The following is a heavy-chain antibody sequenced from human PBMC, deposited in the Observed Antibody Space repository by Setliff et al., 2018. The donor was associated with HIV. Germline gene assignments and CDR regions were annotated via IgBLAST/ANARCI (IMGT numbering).Heavy chain of an antibody. CDR1: GFTFDDYA. D-gene: IGHD6-13*01. CDR3: AKGRYSSSWYYFDY. CDR2: INWNSGTI. Sequence: GGSLRLSCAASGFTFDDYAMHWGRQAPGKGLEWVSGINWNSGTIAYADFVKGRFTISRDNTKNFVFLEMTNLRAEDMALYYCAKGRYSSSWYYFDYWGQGTLVTVSS. V-gene: IGHV3-9*03. J-gene: IGHJ4*02.